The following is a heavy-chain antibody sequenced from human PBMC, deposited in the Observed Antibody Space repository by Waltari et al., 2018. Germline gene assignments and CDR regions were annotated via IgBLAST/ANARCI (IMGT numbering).Heavy chain of an antibody. CDR3: STFGRGYDLNN. D-gene: IGHD5-12*01. CDR2: LKSKVVGGTT. CDR1: GFTFSNAW. J-gene: IGHJ4*02. V-gene: IGHV3-15*01. Sequence: EVQLVESGGGFLKPGGSLRLSCAGSGFTFSNAWLSWVRQAPGRGLEWVGRLKSKVVGGTTDYAAPVKGRFTISRDDSKNMLYLQMNSLKTEDTGIYYCSTFGRGYDLNNWGQGTLVTVSS.